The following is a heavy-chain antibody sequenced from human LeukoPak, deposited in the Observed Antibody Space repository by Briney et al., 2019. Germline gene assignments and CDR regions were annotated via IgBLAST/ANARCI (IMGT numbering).Heavy chain of an antibody. Sequence: PSETLSLSCAVYGGSFSGYYWSWIRQPPGKGLEWIGEINHSGSTNYNPSLKSRVTISVDTSKNQFSLKLSSVTAADTAVYYCGRGPYYSYMAVWGKGTTVTVSS. J-gene: IGHJ6*03. CDR2: INHSGST. CDR3: GRGPYYSYMAV. V-gene: IGHV4-34*01. CDR1: GGSFSGYY.